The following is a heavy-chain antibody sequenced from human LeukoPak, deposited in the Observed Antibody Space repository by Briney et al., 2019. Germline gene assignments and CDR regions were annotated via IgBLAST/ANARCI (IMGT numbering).Heavy chain of an antibody. CDR3: AGGGLVRAVTHWFNP. CDR1: GDSVSSNSAS. V-gene: IGHV6-1*01. D-gene: IGHD3-10*01. Sequence: SQTLSLTCAISGDSVSSNSASWNWIRQSPSRGLEWLGRTYYRSKWYIDYAVSVKGRITINPDTSKNQFSLQLNSVSPEDTGVYYCAGGGLVRAVTHWFNPWGQGTLVTVSS. CDR2: TYYRSKWYI. J-gene: IGHJ5*02.